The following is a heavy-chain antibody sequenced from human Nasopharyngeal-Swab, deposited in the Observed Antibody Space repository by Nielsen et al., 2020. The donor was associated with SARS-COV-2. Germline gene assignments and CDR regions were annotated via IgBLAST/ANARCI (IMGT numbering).Heavy chain of an antibody. D-gene: IGHD3-9*01. J-gene: IGHJ6*03. CDR3: AKGPGYDILTGYFYYYYMDV. Sequence: VRQAPGRGLEWVSAISGSGGSTYYADSVKGRFTISRDNSKNTLYLQMNSLRAEDTAVYYCAKGPGYDILTGYFYYYYMDVWGKGTTVTGSS. V-gene: IGHV3-23*01. CDR2: ISGSGGST.